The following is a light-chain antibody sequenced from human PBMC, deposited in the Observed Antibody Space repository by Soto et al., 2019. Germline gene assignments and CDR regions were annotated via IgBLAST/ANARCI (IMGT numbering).Light chain of an antibody. CDR1: QSISSW. V-gene: IGKV1-5*03. CDR2: KAS. CDR3: QQYDTWYT. J-gene: IGKJ2*01. Sequence: DIQMTQSPSTLSTSVGARVTITCRASQSISSWLAWYQQKPGKTPKLLIYKASSLESGVPSRFSGSGSGTEFTLTISSLQPDDFATYYCQQYDTWYTFGQGTKVDI.